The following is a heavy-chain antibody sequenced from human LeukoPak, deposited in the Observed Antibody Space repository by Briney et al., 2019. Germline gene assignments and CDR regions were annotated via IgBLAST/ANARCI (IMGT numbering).Heavy chain of an antibody. V-gene: IGHV3-23*01. D-gene: IGHD3-10*01. J-gene: IGHJ4*02. CDR2: ISGSGGST. CDR3: AKGAPDYYGSGSYVDY. Sequence: GGSLRLSCAASGFTFSSYAMSWVRQAPRKGLEWVSAISGSGGSTYYADSVKGRFTISRDNSKNTLYLQMNSLRAEDTAVYYCAKGAPDYYGSGSYVDYWGQGTLVTVSS. CDR1: GFTFSSYA.